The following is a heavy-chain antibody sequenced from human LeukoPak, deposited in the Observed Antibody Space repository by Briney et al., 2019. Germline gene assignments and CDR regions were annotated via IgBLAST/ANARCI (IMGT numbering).Heavy chain of an antibody. CDR1: GGSFSGYY. V-gene: IGHV4-34*01. D-gene: IGHD6-19*01. CDR2: INHSGST. CDR3: ARWRVAGTRRRFDP. J-gene: IGHJ5*02. Sequence: KPSETLSLTCAVYGGSFSGYYWSWIRQPPGKGLEWIGEINHSGSTSYNPSLKSRVTISVDTSKNQFSLKLSSVTAADTAVYYCARWRVAGTRRRFDPWGQGTLVTVSS.